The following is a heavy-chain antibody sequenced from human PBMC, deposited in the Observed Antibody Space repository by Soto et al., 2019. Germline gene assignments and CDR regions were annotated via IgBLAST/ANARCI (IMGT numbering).Heavy chain of an antibody. V-gene: IGHV1-69*13. CDR3: ARERFIAAAGIDYFDY. Sequence: SVKVSCKASGGTFSSYAISWVRQAPGQGLEWMGGIIPIFGTANYAQKFQGRVTITADESTSKAYMELSSLRSEDTAVYYCARERFIAAAGIDYFDYWGQGTLVTVSS. CDR2: IIPIFGTA. CDR1: GGTFSSYA. J-gene: IGHJ4*02. D-gene: IGHD6-13*01.